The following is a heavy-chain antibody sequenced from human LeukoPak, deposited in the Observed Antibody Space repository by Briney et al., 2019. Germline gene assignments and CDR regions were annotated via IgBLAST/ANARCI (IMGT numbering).Heavy chain of an antibody. D-gene: IGHD4-17*01. CDR2: ISYDGSNK. V-gene: IGHV3-30*18. CDR3: AKSLLAHDYGDYFDY. Sequence: PGGSLRLSCAASGFTISSYGMHWVRQAPGKGLEWVAVISYDGSNKYYADSVKGRFTISRDNSKNTLYLQMNSLRAEDTAVYYCAKSLLAHDYGDYFDYWGQGTLVTVSS. CDR1: GFTISSYG. J-gene: IGHJ4*02.